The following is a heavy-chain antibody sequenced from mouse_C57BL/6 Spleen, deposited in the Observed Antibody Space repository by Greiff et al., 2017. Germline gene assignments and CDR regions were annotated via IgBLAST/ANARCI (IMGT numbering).Heavy chain of an antibody. Sequence: EVQLQQSGTVLARPGASVKMSCKTSGYTFTSYWMHWVKQRPGQGLEWIGANYPGNSDISYNKKFKGKAKLNAVTSASTAYMELSSLTNEYSAVYYCTRENDGYYSAYWGQGTLVTVSA. CDR1: GYTFTSYW. CDR3: TRENDGYYSAY. CDR2: NYPGNSDI. D-gene: IGHD2-3*01. V-gene: IGHV1-5*01. J-gene: IGHJ3*01.